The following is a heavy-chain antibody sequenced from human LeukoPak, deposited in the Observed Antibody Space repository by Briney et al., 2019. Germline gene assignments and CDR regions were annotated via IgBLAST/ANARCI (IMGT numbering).Heavy chain of an antibody. CDR3: ARDGYNRYYYYYMDV. J-gene: IGHJ6*03. Sequence: GGSLRLSCAASGFTFSSYEMNWVRQAPGKGLEWVSYISSSGSTIYYADSVKGRFTISRDNAKNSLYLQMNSLRAEDTAVYYCARDGYNRYYYYYMDVWGKGTTVTVSS. V-gene: IGHV3-48*03. D-gene: IGHD5-24*01. CDR2: ISSSGSTI. CDR1: GFTFSSYE.